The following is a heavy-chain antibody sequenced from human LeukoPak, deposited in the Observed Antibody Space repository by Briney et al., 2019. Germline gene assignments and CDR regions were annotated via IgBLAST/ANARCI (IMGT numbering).Heavy chain of an antibody. Sequence: PSESLSLTCTVSGGSISSGDYYWSWIRQPPGKGLEWIGYIYYSGSTYYNPSLKSRVTISVDTSKNQFSLKLSSVTGADTAVYYCARGVRYYYGSGSPYYFDYWGQGTLVTVSS. D-gene: IGHD3-10*01. V-gene: IGHV4-30-4*01. CDR2: IYYSGST. J-gene: IGHJ4*02. CDR1: GGSISSGDYY. CDR3: ARGVRYYYGSGSPYYFDY.